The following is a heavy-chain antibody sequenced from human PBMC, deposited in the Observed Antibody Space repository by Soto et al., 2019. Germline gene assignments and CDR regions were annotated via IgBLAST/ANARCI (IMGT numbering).Heavy chain of an antibody. CDR3: SHRPRGYSYHFDY. D-gene: IGHD5-18*01. V-gene: IGHV2-5*01. J-gene: IGHJ4*02. Sequence: QITLKESGPTLVKPTQTLTLTCTFSGFSLTTRGVGVGWIRQPPGKSLEWLALIYLYNGACYSPSLKSRLTIIKDTSQNHVVLTMPNMDPVDTVTYYCSHRPRGYSYHFDYWGQGTLVTVSS. CDR2: IYLYNGA. CDR1: GFSLTTRGVG.